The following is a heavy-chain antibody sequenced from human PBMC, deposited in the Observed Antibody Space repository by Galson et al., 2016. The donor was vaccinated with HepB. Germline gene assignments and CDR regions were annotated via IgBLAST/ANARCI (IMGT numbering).Heavy chain of an antibody. CDR3: GRNIGAGGAHGP. Sequence: SVKVSCKAAGYKFSDYGISWVRQATGQGLEWVGWISAFNGYASYAQKFQGRVTMTTDTSTSTANMELRRLRSDDAALYYWGRNIGAGGAHGPWGQGTLVTVSS. D-gene: IGHD1-26*01. CDR2: ISAFNGYA. CDR1: GYKFSDYG. J-gene: IGHJ5*02. V-gene: IGHV1-18*01.